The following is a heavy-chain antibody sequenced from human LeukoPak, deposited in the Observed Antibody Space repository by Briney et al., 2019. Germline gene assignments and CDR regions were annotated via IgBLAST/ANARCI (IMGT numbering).Heavy chain of an antibody. Sequence: SETLSLTCTVSGGSISSYYGSWIRQPAGKGLEWIGRIFTSGSTNYNPSLKSRLTMSVDTSKNQFSLKLSSVTAADTAVYYCARGVQETAMVSFDYWGQGTLVTVSS. CDR2: IFTSGST. CDR1: GGSISSYY. J-gene: IGHJ4*02. D-gene: IGHD5-18*01. V-gene: IGHV4-4*07. CDR3: ARGVQETAMVSFDY.